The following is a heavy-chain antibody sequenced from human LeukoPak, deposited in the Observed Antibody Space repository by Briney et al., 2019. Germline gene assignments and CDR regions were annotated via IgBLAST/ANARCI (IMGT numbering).Heavy chain of an antibody. CDR2: ISGSGGTT. J-gene: IGHJ6*02. V-gene: IGHV3-23*01. CDR3: AKDTSGSTSYSYHYGMDV. D-gene: IGHD1-26*01. CDR1: GFTFSSYA. Sequence: GGSLGLSCVTSGFTFSSYAMSWVRQAPGKGLEWVSVISGSGGTTYYADSVKGRFTISRDNSKSTLYLRMNSLRAEDTAVYYCAKDTSGSTSYSYHYGMDVWGQGTTVTVSS.